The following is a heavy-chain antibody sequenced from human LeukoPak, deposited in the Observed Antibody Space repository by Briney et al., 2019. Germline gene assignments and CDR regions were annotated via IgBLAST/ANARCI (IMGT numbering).Heavy chain of an antibody. Sequence: ASVKVSCKASGYTFTNYGINWVRQAPGRGLEWMGWISGYNGNTHYGQKFQGRVTMTTDTSTSTVYMELRSLTSDDTAVYYCARIGCSSTSCYGYSVDPWGQGTLVTVSS. CDR2: ISGYNGNT. V-gene: IGHV1-18*01. CDR3: ARIGCSSTSCYGYSVDP. D-gene: IGHD2-2*01. CDR1: GYTFTNYG. J-gene: IGHJ5*02.